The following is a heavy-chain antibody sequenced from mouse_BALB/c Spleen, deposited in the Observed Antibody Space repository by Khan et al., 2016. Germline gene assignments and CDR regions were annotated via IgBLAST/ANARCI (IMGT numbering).Heavy chain of an antibody. D-gene: IGHD2-3*01. Sequence: QVQLQQSGAELAKPGASVKMSCKASGYTFTRYWMNWLKQRPGQGLEWIGYINPNSDYTENNQKFKDKATLTADKSSNTAYMQLNSLTSEDSAVYYGATGGYSWFDYWGQGTLVTVSA. CDR2: INPNSDYT. CDR3: ATGGYSWFDY. CDR1: GYTFTRYW. J-gene: IGHJ3*01. V-gene: IGHV1-7*01.